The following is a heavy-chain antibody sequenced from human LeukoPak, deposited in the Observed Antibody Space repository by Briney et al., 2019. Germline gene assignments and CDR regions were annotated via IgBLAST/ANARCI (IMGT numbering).Heavy chain of an antibody. CDR1: GGSISSSSYY. D-gene: IGHD6-19*01. V-gene: IGHV4-39*01. J-gene: IGHJ4*02. Sequence: SETLSLTCTVSGGSISSSSYYWGWIRQPPGKGLEWIGSIYYSGSTYYNPSLKSRVTISVDTSKNQFSLKLSSVTAADAAVYFCAILPSIAVAGIVAFDYWGQGPWSPSPQ. CDR3: AILPSIAVAGIVAFDY. CDR2: IYYSGST.